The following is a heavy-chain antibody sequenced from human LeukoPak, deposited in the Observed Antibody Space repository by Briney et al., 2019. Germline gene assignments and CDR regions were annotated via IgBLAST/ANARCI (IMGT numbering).Heavy chain of an antibody. CDR2: INHSGST. Sequence: SETLSLTCAVYGGSFSGYYWSWIRQPPGKGLEWVGEINHSGSTNYNASSERRVTISADTSKNHSSFKLSSVTRADTAVYYCARGRIGRQQLIDYWGQGTLVTVSS. CDR3: ARGRIGRQQLIDY. D-gene: IGHD6-13*01. CDR1: GGSFSGYY. J-gene: IGHJ4*02. V-gene: IGHV4-34*01.